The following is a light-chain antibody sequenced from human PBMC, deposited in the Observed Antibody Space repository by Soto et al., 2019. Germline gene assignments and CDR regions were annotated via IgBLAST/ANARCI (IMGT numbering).Light chain of an antibody. CDR1: QNILYSSNNKNY. V-gene: IGKV4-1*01. CDR2: WAS. J-gene: IGKJ1*01. Sequence: DIVMTQSPDSLAVSLGERATINCKSSQNILYSSNNKNYLAWYQHKPGQPPKLLLYWASTRESGVPDRFSGSGSGTGFTLTISSLQAEDVAVYYCQQYYTIPLGFGQGTKVEIK. CDR3: QQYYTIPLG.